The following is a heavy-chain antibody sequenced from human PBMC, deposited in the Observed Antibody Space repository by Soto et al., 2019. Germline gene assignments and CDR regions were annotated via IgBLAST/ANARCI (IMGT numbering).Heavy chain of an antibody. CDR1: GDSISSYY. V-gene: IGHV4-59*01. CDR2: IHYNGNT. D-gene: IGHD5-18*01. CDR3: ARGRGDTAMAWYY. Sequence: PSETLSLTCTVSGDSISSYYWSWIRQPPGKGLEWIGNIHYNGNTKYNPSLKSRVSMSVDTSKNQFSLKLSSVTAADTAVYYCARGRGDTAMAWYYWGQGTLVTVSS. J-gene: IGHJ4*02.